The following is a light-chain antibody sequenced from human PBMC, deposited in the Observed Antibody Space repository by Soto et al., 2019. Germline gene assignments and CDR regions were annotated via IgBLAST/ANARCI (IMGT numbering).Light chain of an antibody. CDR3: QSFDSGLSGAL. CDR2: GAT. CDR1: SSNIGAGYD. J-gene: IGLJ2*01. V-gene: IGLV1-40*01. Sequence: QSVLTQPPSGSGAPGQRVTISCTGSSSNIGAGYDVHWYQQHPGTAPILLIYGATHRPSGVPERFSGSRSGSSASLTITGLQTEDEACYNCQSFDSGLSGALFGGGTKLTVL.